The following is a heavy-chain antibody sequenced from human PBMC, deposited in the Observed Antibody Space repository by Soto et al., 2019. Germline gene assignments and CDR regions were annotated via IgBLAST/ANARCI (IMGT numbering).Heavy chain of an antibody. J-gene: IGHJ4*02. CDR2: ISGSGGST. D-gene: IGHD3-22*01. Sequence: GGSLRLSCAASAFTFNSYAMSWVRQAPGKGLEWVSAISGSGGSTYYADSVKGRFTISRDNSKNTLYLQMNSLRAEDTAVYYCAKERSYYDSSGYPDYWGQGTLVTVSS. V-gene: IGHV3-23*01. CDR1: AFTFNSYA. CDR3: AKERSYYDSSGYPDY.